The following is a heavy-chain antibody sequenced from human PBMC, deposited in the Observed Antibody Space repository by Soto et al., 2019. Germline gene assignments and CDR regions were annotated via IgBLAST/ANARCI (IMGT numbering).Heavy chain of an antibody. Sequence: SGPTLVNPTQTLTLTCTFSGFSLSTSGMCVSWIRQPSGKALEWLALIDWDDDKYYSTSLKTRLTISKDTSKNQVVLTMTNMDPVDTATYYCARSRITMVRGVPYPPDYWGQGTLVTVSS. J-gene: IGHJ4*02. CDR2: IDWDDDK. CDR1: GFSLSTSGMC. V-gene: IGHV2-70*01. D-gene: IGHD3-10*01. CDR3: ARSRITMVRGVPYPPDY.